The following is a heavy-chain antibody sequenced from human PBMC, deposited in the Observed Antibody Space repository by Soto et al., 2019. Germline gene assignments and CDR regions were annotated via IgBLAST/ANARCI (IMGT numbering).Heavy chain of an antibody. V-gene: IGHV3-9*01. CDR2: ISWNSGSI. CDR3: AKDIRGYSYGELVY. D-gene: IGHD5-18*01. CDR1: GFTFDDYA. J-gene: IGHJ4*02. Sequence: EVQLVESGGGLVQPGRSLRLSCAASGFTFDDYAMPWVRQAPGKGLEWVSGISWNSGSIGYADSVKGRFTISRDNAKNSLYLQMNSLRAEDTALYYCAKDIRGYSYGELVYWGQGTLVTVSS.